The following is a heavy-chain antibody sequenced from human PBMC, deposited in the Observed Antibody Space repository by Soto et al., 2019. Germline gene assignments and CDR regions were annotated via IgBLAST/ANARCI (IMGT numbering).Heavy chain of an antibody. CDR2: IYYSGST. CDR3: ARRTVNIRTFYSGLKTHCFDY. Sequence: QLQLHESGPGLVKPSETLSLTCAVSGDSMSSSDYYWGWIRQPPGKGLEWIGSIYYSGSTYSNPSLQSRVAISVDTFKNQFCLQLKSVTAADTAIYSCARRTVNIRTFYSGLKTHCFDYWGQGAPVTVSS. D-gene: IGHD6-19*01. CDR1: GDSMSSSDYY. J-gene: IGHJ4*02. V-gene: IGHV4-39*01.